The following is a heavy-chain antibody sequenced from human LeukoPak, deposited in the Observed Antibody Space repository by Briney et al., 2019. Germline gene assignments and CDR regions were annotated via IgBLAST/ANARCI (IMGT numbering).Heavy chain of an antibody. CDR1: GFTFSSYA. CDR3: AKDGRQEQLVRGHWFDP. V-gene: IGHV3-23*01. CDR2: ICGSGGST. D-gene: IGHD6-13*01. J-gene: IGHJ5*02. Sequence: GGSLRLSCTASGFTFSSYAMSWVRQAPGKGLEWVSSICGSGGSTYYADSVKGRFTLSRNNAKNTQYLQMNSLRAEDTAVYYCAKDGRQEQLVRGHWFDPWGQGTLVTVSS.